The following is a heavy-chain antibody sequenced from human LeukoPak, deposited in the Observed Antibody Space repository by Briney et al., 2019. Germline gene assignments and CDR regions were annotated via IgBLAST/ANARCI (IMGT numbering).Heavy chain of an antibody. CDR2: ISSSGSTI. J-gene: IGHJ4*02. CDR1: GFTFSSYE. Sequence: SGGSLRLSCAASGFTFSSYEMNWVRQAPGEGLEWVSYISSSGSTIYYPDSVKGRFTISRDNAKNSLYLQMNSLRAEDTAVYYCARDYYYGSGRFDYWGQGTLVSVSS. CDR3: ARDYYYGSGRFDY. V-gene: IGHV3-48*03. D-gene: IGHD3-10*01.